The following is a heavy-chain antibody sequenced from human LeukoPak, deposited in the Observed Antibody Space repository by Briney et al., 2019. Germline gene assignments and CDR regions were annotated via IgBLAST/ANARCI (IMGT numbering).Heavy chain of an antibody. Sequence: EPGGSLRLSCVGSGLTFGGFEMNWVRQAPGKGLEWVSYIRDDGTLKTYADSVKGRFTISRGNAKNSLYLQMNSLRAEDTAIYYCARRFRDWGQGTLVTVSS. J-gene: IGHJ4*02. CDR2: IRDDGTLK. D-gene: IGHD5-24*01. CDR3: ARRFRD. CDR1: GLTFGGFE. V-gene: IGHV3-48*03.